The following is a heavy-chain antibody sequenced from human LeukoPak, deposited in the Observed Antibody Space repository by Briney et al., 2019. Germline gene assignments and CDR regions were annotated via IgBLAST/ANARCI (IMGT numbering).Heavy chain of an antibody. V-gene: IGHV3-30*04. CDR1: AFTFSGYA. D-gene: IGHD1-1*01. CDR2: ISHDGSNT. J-gene: IGHJ4*02. CDR3: AKATWKY. Sequence: PGGSLRLSCAASAFTFSGYALHWVRQAPGKGLEWVALISHDGSNTDYADSVKGRFTISRDNSKNTLFLQMNSLRAEDTAVYYRAKATWKYWGQGTLVTVSS.